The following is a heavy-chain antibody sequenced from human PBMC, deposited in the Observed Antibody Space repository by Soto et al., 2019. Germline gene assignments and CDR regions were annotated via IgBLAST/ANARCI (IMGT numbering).Heavy chain of an antibody. CDR1: GFTFSSYA. CDR2: ISYDGSNK. J-gene: IGHJ4*02. Sequence: PGGSLRLSCAASGFTFSSYAMHWVRQAPGKGLEWVAVISYDGSNKYYADSVKGRFTISRDNSKNTLYLQMNSLRAEDTAVYYFAKDRIAAAGTTDYWGQGSLVTVYS. D-gene: IGHD6-13*01. CDR3: AKDRIAAAGTTDY. V-gene: IGHV3-30-3*01.